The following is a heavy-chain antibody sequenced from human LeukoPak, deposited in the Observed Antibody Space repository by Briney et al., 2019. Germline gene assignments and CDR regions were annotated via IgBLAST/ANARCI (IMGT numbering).Heavy chain of an antibody. CDR3: ASRYCSGGSCFSRDYYYYYMDV. CDR1: GGTFRNYG. CDR2: IIPIFGTG. V-gene: IGHV1-69*13. J-gene: IGHJ6*03. D-gene: IGHD2-15*01. Sequence: SVKVSCKTSGGTFRNYGFTWVRQAPGQGLEWMGGIIPIFGTGKYAQKFQGRVTIIADEFTSTAYMELSSLRSEDAAVYYCASRYCSGGSCFSRDYYYYYMDVWGKGATVTVSS.